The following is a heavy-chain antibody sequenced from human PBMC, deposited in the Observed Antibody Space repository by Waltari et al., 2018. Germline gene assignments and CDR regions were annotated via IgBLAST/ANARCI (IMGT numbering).Heavy chain of an antibody. D-gene: IGHD6-13*01. CDR1: GFTVRSTY. V-gene: IGHV3-53*01. J-gene: IGHJ4*02. CDR3: ARDRRIAAAGTFDY. CDR2: IYSGGST. Sequence: EVQLVESGGGLIQPGGSLRLSCAASGFTVRSTYMSWVRRAPGKGLEWVSVIYSGGSTYYADSVKGRFTISRDNSKNTLYLQMNSLRAEDTAVYYCARDRRIAAAGTFDYWGQGTLVTVSS.